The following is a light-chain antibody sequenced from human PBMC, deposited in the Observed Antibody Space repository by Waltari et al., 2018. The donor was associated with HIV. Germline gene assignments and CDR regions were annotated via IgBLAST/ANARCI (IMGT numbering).Light chain of an antibody. CDR1: QSVSSN. V-gene: IGKV3-15*01. CDR2: GAS. Sequence: ELVMTQSPATLSVFPGERATLSCRASQSVSSNLAWYQQKPGQAPRPLIYGASTRATGISARFSGSGSGTEFTLTISGLQSEDFAVYYCQHYNHGPPLTFGGGTKVEIK. CDR3: QHYNHGPPLT. J-gene: IGKJ4*01.